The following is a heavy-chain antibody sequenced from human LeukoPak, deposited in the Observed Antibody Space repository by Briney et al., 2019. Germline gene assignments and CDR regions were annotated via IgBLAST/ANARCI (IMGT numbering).Heavy chain of an antibody. CDR1: GFTFSRYG. CDR2: ISSSSSYI. J-gene: IGHJ4*02. D-gene: IGHD6-6*01. Sequence: GGSLRLSCAPSGFTFSRYGMSWVRQAPGKGLEGVSSISSSSSYIFYAVSVEGRFTLSRDNAKHALYVQKNSPRAGQTAVYYCARVKRYSSSSQVGRCDYWGQGTLVTVSS. CDR3: ARVKRYSSSSQVGRCDY. V-gene: IGHV3-21*01.